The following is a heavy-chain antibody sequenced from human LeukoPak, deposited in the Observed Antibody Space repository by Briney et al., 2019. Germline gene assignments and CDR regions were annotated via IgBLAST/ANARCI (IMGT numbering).Heavy chain of an antibody. D-gene: IGHD3-22*01. V-gene: IGHV3-11*01. CDR3: AKVTGDSYDSSGYYYVGYFDY. CDR1: GFTFSDYY. CDR2: ISSSGSTI. Sequence: PGGFLRLSCAASGFTFSDYYMSWIRQAPGKGLEWVSYISSSGSTIYYADSVKGRFTISRDNSKNTLYLQMNSLRAEDTAVYYCAKVTGDSYDSSGYYYVGYFDYWGQGTLVTVSS. J-gene: IGHJ4*02.